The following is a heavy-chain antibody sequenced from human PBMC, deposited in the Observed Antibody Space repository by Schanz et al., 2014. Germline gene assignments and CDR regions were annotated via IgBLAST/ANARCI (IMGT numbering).Heavy chain of an antibody. J-gene: IGHJ4*02. CDR2: ISGNGGST. V-gene: IGHV3-23*04. D-gene: IGHD2-21*01. CDR3: AKDSVLVATGHDYFDY. Sequence: EVQLVESGGGLVQPGGSLRLSCAASGFTFTTNAMSWVRQPPGKGLEWVSAISGNGGSTYFADSVKGRFTISRDNSDNTLFLQMNSLRVEDTAIYYCAKDSVLVATGHDYFDYWGQGTLVTVSS. CDR1: GFTFTTNA.